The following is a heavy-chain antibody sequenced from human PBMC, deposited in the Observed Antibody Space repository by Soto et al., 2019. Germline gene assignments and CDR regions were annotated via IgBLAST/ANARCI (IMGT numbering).Heavy chain of an antibody. V-gene: IGHV1-69*13. D-gene: IGHD3-22*01. CDR2: IIPIFGTA. CDR3: ARDRPERDYYDSSGYTYDY. J-gene: IGHJ4*02. CDR1: GGTFSSYS. Sequence: SVKVSCKASGGTFSSYSISWVRQAHGQGLEWMGGIIPIFGTANYAQKFQGRVTITADESTSTAYMELSSLRSEDTAVYYCARDRPERDYYDSSGYTYDYWGQGTLVTVSS.